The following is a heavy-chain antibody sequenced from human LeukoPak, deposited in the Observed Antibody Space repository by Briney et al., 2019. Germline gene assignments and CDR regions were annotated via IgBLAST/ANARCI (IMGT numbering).Heavy chain of an antibody. D-gene: IGHD3-22*01. Sequence: ASVKVSCKASGYTFTSYYIHWVRQAPGQGLEWVGIINPRGGSTTYGQKFQGRVTMTRNTSTGTAYMELSSLRSEDTAVYYCARVAYYYDSGGYYLNYYYGMDVWGQGTSVTVSS. CDR3: ARVAYYYDSGGYYLNYYYGMDV. J-gene: IGHJ6*02. CDR2: INPRGGST. CDR1: GYTFTSYY. V-gene: IGHV1-46*01.